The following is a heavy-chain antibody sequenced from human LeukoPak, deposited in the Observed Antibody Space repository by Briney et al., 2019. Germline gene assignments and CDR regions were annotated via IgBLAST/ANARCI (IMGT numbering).Heavy chain of an antibody. CDR3: ARESGGGDYVWGSYRPIGYFQH. V-gene: IGHV4-59*01. CDR2: IYYSGST. CDR1: GGSISSYY. D-gene: IGHD3-16*02. Sequence: PSETLSLTCTVSGGSISSYYWSWIRQPPGKGLEWIGCIYYSGSTNYNPSLKSRVTISVDTSKNQFSLKLSSVTAADTAVYYCARESGGGDYVWGSYRPIGYFQHWGQGTLVTVSS. J-gene: IGHJ1*01.